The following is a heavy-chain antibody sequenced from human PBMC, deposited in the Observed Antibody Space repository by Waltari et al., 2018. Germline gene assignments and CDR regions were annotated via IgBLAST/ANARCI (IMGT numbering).Heavy chain of an antibody. D-gene: IGHD2-21*01. CDR3: ARDTGALWMDV. Sequence: QVQLVQSGAEVKKPGASVKISCTPYEYTFTSSYIPRVRQAPGQGLEWMGIINPSGGNTIYAQKFQGRVTMTRDTSTSTVYMELSSLRSEDTAVYYCARDTGALWMDVWGQGTTVTVSS. CDR2: INPSGGNT. V-gene: IGHV1-46*01. CDR1: EYTFTSSY. J-gene: IGHJ6*02.